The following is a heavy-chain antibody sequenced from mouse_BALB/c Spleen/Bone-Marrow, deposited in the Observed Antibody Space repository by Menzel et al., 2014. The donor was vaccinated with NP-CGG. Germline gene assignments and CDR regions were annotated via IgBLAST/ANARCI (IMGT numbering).Heavy chain of an antibody. V-gene: IGHV14-3*02. CDR3: ARSGDYGSSLAY. Sequence: VQLQQSGAELVKPGASVKLSSTASGFNIKDTYMHWVKQRPEQGLEWIGRIDPANGNTKYDPKFQGKATITADTSSNTAYLQLSSLTSEDTAVYYCARSGDYGSSLAYWGQGTLVTVSA. D-gene: IGHD1-1*01. J-gene: IGHJ3*01. CDR1: GFNIKDTY. CDR2: IDPANGNT.